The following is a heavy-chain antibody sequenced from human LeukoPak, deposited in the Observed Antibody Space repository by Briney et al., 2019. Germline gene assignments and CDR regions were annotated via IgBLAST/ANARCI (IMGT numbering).Heavy chain of an antibody. D-gene: IGHD6-13*01. J-gene: IGHJ4*02. CDR1: RYTFTSYY. Sequence: ASVKVSCTASRYTFTSYYMHWVRQAPGQGLEWMGIINPSGGSTTYAQKFQGRVTMTRDTSTSTVYMDLSSLRSEDTAVYYCAREVAAAGLDYWGQGTLVTVSS. CDR3: AREVAAAGLDY. V-gene: IGHV1-46*01. CDR2: INPSGGST.